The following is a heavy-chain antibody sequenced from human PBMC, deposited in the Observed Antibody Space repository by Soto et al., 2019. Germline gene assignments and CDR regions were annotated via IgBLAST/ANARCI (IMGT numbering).Heavy chain of an antibody. J-gene: IGHJ4*02. D-gene: IGHD4-17*01. CDR1: GFTFGRYS. Sequence: EVQLVESGGGLVQPGGSLRLSCAASGFTFGRYSMNWVRQAPGKGLESVSYISSSTRNIYYTDSVKGRVTISRDIAKNSLYLQMNSLTDEDTAVYYCARAHDYGVYEATGMDYWGQGTLVTVSS. CDR2: ISSSTRNI. V-gene: IGHV3-48*02. CDR3: ARAHDYGVYEATGMDY.